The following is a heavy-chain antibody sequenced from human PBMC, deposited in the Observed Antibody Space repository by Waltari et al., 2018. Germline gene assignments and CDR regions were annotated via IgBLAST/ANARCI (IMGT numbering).Heavy chain of an antibody. CDR3: ARGIQLWGRGSWYFDN. J-gene: IGHJ4*02. V-gene: IGHV7-4-1*02. D-gene: IGHD3-16*01. CDR2: INTKTGNP. Sequence: QVQLVQSGAEVKKPGASVKVSCEASGYPFTGYHIHWVRQAPGQGLEWMGWINTKTGNPTYAQGFRGRFVFSLDTSVSTASLQISSLKAEDTAVYYCARGIQLWGRGSWYFDNWGQGTLVTVSS. CDR1: GYPFTGYH.